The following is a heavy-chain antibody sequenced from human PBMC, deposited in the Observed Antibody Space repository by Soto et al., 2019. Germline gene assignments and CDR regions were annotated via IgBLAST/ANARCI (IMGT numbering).Heavy chain of an antibody. Sequence: SVKVSCKASGFTNTNSALQWVRQARGQRLEWIGWIVVGSGNTNYAQKFQERVTITRDMSTSTAYMELNSLRSDDTAVYSCAARGGRDYYMDVWGKGTTVTVSS. CDR3: AARGGRDYYMDV. D-gene: IGHD2-15*01. V-gene: IGHV1-58*01. CDR2: IVVGSGNT. J-gene: IGHJ6*03. CDR1: GFTNTNSA.